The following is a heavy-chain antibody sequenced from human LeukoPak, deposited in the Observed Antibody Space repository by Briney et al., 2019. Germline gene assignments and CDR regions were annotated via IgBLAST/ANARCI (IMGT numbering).Heavy chain of an antibody. Sequence: ASVKVSCKASGGTFSSYGISWVRQAPGQGLGWMGIINPSGGSTSYAQKFQGRVTMTRDTSTSTVYMELSSLRSEDTAVYYCARGEGYYDSSGPGYWGQGTLVTVSS. V-gene: IGHV1-46*01. CDR1: GGTFSSYG. CDR3: ARGEGYYDSSGPGY. CDR2: INPSGGST. D-gene: IGHD3-22*01. J-gene: IGHJ4*02.